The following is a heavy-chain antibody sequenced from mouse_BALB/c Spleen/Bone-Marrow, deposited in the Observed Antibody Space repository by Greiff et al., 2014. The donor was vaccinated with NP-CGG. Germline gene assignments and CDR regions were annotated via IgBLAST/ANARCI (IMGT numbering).Heavy chain of an antibody. CDR3: AREAYYGPDY. CDR1: GYTFTRYW. D-gene: IGHD1-2*01. V-gene: IGHV1S81*02. J-gene: IGHJ2*01. CDR2: INPSNGRT. Sequence: LQESGAELVKPGASVKLSCKASGYTFTRYWMEWVKQRPGQGLEWIGEINPSNGRTNYNEKFKSKATLTVDKSSSTAYMQLSSLTSEDSAVYYCAREAYYGPDYWGQGTPLTVSA.